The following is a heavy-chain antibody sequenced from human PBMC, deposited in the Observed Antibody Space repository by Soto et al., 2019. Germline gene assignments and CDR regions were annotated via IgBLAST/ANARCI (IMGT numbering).Heavy chain of an antibody. V-gene: IGHV1-18*04. Sequence: ASVKVSCKASGYTFTSHCISWVRQAPGQGLEWMGWISAYNGNTNYAQKLQGRVTMTTDTSTSTAYMELRSLRSDDTAVYYCARVNPAGTTTFDIWGQGTMVTVSS. CDR3: ARVNPAGTTTFDI. CDR1: GYTFTSHC. D-gene: IGHD1-7*01. CDR2: ISAYNGNT. J-gene: IGHJ3*02.